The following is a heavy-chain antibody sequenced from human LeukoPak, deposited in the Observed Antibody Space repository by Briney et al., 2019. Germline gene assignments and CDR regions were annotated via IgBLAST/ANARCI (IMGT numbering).Heavy chain of an antibody. CDR1: GFTFSSYA. D-gene: IGHD2-2*01. J-gene: IGHJ6*02. Sequence: GGSLRLSCAASGFTFSSYAMSWVRQAPGKGLEWVSAISGSGGSTYYADSVKGRFTISRDNSKNTLYLQMNSLRAEDTAVYYCAKRSPRDIVVVPAALGYGMDVWGQGTRSPSP. CDR2: ISGSGGST. V-gene: IGHV3-23*01. CDR3: AKRSPRDIVVVPAALGYGMDV.